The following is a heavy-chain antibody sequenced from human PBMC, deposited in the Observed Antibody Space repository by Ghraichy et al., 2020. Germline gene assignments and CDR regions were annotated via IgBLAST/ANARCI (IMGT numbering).Heavy chain of an antibody. V-gene: IGHV3-66*01. D-gene: IGHD6-19*01. CDR1: GFTVSSNY. Sequence: GGSLRLSCAASGFTVSSNYMSWVRQAPGKGLEWVSVIYSGGSTYYADSVKGRFTISRDNSKNTLYLQMNSLRAEDTAVYYCAREGAGNYYFDYWGQGTLVTVSS. CDR3: AREGAGNYYFDY. J-gene: IGHJ4*02. CDR2: IYSGGST.